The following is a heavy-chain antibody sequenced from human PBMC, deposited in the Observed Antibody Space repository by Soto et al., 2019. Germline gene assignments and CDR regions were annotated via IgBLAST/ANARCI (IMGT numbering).Heavy chain of an antibody. CDR3: ARDIVVVVAATTLNWFDP. Sequence: QVQLVQSGAEVKKPGSSVKVSCKASGGTFSSYAISWVRQAPGQGLEWMGGIIPIFGTANYAQKFQGRVTITADESTSTAYKELSSMRSEDTAVYYCARDIVVVVAATTLNWFDPWGQGTLVTVSS. V-gene: IGHV1-69*01. CDR1: GGTFSSYA. CDR2: IIPIFGTA. J-gene: IGHJ5*02. D-gene: IGHD2-15*01.